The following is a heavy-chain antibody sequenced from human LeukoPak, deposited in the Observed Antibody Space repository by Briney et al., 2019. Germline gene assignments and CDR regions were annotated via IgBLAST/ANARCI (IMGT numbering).Heavy chain of an antibody. V-gene: IGHV4-59*01. CDR1: GDSISSYY. CDR3: ARGRLVGATQYDY. D-gene: IGHD1-26*01. J-gene: IGHJ4*02. CDR2: IYYSGNT. Sequence: SETLSLTCTVSGDSISSYYWSWVRQPPGKGLEWIGYIYYSGNTNYNPSLKSRVTISVDTSKNQFSLKLSSVTAADTAVYYCARGRLVGATQYDYWGQGTLVTVPS.